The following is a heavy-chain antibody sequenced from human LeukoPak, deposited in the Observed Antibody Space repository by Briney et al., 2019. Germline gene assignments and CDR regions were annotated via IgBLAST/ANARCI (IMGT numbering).Heavy chain of an antibody. CDR2: MYYSGST. CDR1: GGSISSSSDD. Sequence: ASETLSLTCTVSGGSISSSSDDWGWIRQPPGKGLEWIGSMYYSGSTYDKPARKSRFTISVATSNNQFSLTLSSVTAADTAVYYCARHSYDFWTGYRNWFDPWGQGTLVTASS. CDR3: ARHSYDFWTGYRNWFDP. D-gene: IGHD3-3*01. J-gene: IGHJ5*02. V-gene: IGHV4-39*01.